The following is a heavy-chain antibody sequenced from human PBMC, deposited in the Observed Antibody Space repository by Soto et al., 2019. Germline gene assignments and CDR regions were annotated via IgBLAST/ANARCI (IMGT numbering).Heavy chain of an antibody. CDR2: IIPIFGTA. CDR1: GGTFSSYA. V-gene: IGHV1-69*06. Sequence: SVKVSCKASGGTFSSYAISWVRQAPGQGLEWMGGIIPIFGTANNAQKFQGRVTITADKSTSTAYMELSSLRSEDTAVYYCARAKHVYYYDSSGYPLFGHLFDYWGQGTLVTVSS. J-gene: IGHJ4*02. CDR3: ARAKHVYYYDSSGYPLFGHLFDY. D-gene: IGHD3-22*01.